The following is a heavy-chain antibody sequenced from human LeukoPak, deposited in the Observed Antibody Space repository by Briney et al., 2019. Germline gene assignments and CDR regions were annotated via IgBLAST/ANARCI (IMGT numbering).Heavy chain of an antibody. V-gene: IGHV1-2*02. J-gene: IGHJ4*02. Sequence: ASVKVSCKASGYTFTGYYMHWVRQAPGQGLEWMGWINPNSGGTNYAQKFQGRVTMTRDTSISTAYMEPSRLRSDDTAVYYCARESLGGYKGQLDYWGQGTLVTVSS. CDR2: INPNSGGT. D-gene: IGHD5-24*01. CDR3: ARESLGGYKGQLDY. CDR1: GYTFTGYY.